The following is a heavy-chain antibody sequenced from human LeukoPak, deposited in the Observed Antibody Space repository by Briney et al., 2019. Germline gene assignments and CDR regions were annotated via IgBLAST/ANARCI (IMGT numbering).Heavy chain of an antibody. J-gene: IGHJ6*02. CDR3: ARGNFYAMDV. Sequence: GGFLRLSCAASGFTFSSYYMHWVRQAPGKGLVWVSRINSDGSTASYADSVKGRFTISRDNAKNTLYLQMNSLRAEDMAVYYCARGNFYAMDVWGQGTTVTVSS. CDR2: INSDGSTA. V-gene: IGHV3-74*01. CDR1: GFTFSSYY.